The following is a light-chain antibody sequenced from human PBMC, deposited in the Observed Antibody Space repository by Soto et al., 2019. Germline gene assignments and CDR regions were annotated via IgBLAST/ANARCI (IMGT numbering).Light chain of an antibody. J-gene: IGLJ1*01. CDR1: SSDVGGYNY. CDR3: SSYTSSSTLEGV. V-gene: IGLV2-14*01. CDR2: DVS. Sequence: LTQPASASGSPGQSITISCTGTSSDVGGYNYVSWYQQHPGKAPKLMIYDVSNRPSGVSNRFSGSKSGNTASLTISGLQAEDEADYYCSSYTSSSTLEGVFGTGTKVTVL.